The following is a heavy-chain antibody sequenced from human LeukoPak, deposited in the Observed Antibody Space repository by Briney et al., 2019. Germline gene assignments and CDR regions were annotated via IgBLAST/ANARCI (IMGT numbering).Heavy chain of an antibody. V-gene: IGHV3-21*01. Sequence: GGSLRLSCAASGFTFSSYSMNWVRHAPGKGLEWVSSISSSSSYIYYADSVKGRFTISRDNAKNSLYLQMNSLRAEDTAVYYCARGWRATAYFDYWGQGTLVTVSS. CDR1: GFTFSSYS. CDR2: ISSSSSYI. J-gene: IGHJ4*02. D-gene: IGHD5-24*01. CDR3: ARGWRATAYFDY.